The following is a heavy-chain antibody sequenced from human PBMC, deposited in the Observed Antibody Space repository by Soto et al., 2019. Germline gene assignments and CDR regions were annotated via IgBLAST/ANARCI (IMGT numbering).Heavy chain of an antibody. J-gene: IGHJ4*02. CDR2: VYYTGST. V-gene: IGHV4-59*01. CDR3: ARSVAVPGAHIDY. Sequence: SKTLSLTCSVSVGSISGSYWGWIRQSPGKGLEWLGYVYYTGSTNYSPSLRSRVSISVDTSKNEFSLRLSSVTAADTAVYFCARSVAVPGAHIDYWGQGTQVTVSS. D-gene: IGHD6-19*01. CDR1: VGSISGSY.